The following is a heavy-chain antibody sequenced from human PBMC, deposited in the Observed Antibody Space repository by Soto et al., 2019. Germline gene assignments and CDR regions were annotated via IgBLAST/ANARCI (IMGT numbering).Heavy chain of an antibody. Sequence: PSETLSLTCTVSGGSISSYYWSWIRQPPGKGLEWIGYIYYSGSTNYNPSPKSRVTISVDTSKNQFSLKLSSVTAADTAVYYCARDRAYSNPKGYYYYGMDVWGQGTTVTVSS. CDR3: ARDRAYSNPKGYYYYGMDV. CDR1: GGSISSYY. CDR2: IYYSGST. D-gene: IGHD4-4*01. J-gene: IGHJ6*02. V-gene: IGHV4-59*01.